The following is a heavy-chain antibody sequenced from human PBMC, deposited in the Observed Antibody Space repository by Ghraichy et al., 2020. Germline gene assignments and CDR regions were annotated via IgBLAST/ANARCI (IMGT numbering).Heavy chain of an antibody. Sequence: SETLSLTCAVYGGSFSGYYWSWIRQPPGKGLEWIGEINHSGSTNYNPSLKSRVTISVDTSKNQFSLKLTSVTAADTAVYYCAKTPYSDYARYVDIWGRGTLVTVS. CDR1: GGSFSGYY. J-gene: IGHJ2*01. CDR2: INHSGST. CDR3: AKTPYSDYARYVDI. D-gene: IGHD4-11*01. V-gene: IGHV4-34*01.